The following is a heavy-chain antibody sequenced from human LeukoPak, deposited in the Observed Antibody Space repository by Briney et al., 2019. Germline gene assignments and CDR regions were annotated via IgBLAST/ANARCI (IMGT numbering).Heavy chain of an antibody. CDR1: GFTFSSYG. CDR2: ISGSGGST. Sequence: GGSLRLSCAAPGFTFSSYGMSWVRQAPGKGLEWVSAISGSGGSTYYADSVKGRFTISRDNSKNTLYLQMNSLRAEDTAVYYCAKTGYYYDSSGYYYWGQGTLDTVSS. V-gene: IGHV3-23*01. J-gene: IGHJ4*02. D-gene: IGHD3-22*01. CDR3: AKTGYYYDSSGYYY.